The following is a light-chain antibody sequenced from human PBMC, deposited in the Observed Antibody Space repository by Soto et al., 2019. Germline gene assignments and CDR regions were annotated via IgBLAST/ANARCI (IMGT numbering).Light chain of an antibody. V-gene: IGLV2-14*01. CDR3: SSYISSSTLV. CDR2: EVS. Sequence: QSVLTQPASVSGSPGQSITISCTGTSSDVGGYKYVSWYQQHPAKAPKLMIFEVSNRPSGISNRFSGSKSGNTASLAISGLQAEDEADYYCSSYISSSTLVFGGGTKVTVL. CDR1: SSDVGGYKY. J-gene: IGLJ2*01.